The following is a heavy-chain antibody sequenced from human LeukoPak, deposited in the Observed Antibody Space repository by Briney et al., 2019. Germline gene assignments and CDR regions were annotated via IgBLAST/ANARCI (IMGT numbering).Heavy chain of an antibody. D-gene: IGHD1-26*01. J-gene: IGHJ4*02. CDR3: AKDPDIIVGALGDY. CDR2: ISGSGGST. Sequence: PGGSLRLSFAASGSTFSSYALSWVRQAPGKGLEWVSAISGSGGSTYYADSVKGRFTISRDNSKNTLYLQMNSLRAEDTAVYYCAKDPDIIVGALGDYWGQGTLVTVSS. V-gene: IGHV3-23*01. CDR1: GSTFSSYA.